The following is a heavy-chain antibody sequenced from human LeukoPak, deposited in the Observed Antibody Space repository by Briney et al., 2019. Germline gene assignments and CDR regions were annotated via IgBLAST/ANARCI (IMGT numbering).Heavy chain of an antibody. CDR1: GFTFSNFA. CDR2: INGRGGST. CDR3: AKHLAYYYDSSGYWRY. Sequence: GGSLRLSCAASGFTFSNFAMSWVRQAPGKGLEWVSGINGRGGSTYYADSVKGRFTISRDNSKNTLYLQMNSLRAEDTAVYYCAKHLAYYYDSSGYWRYWGQGTLVTVSS. V-gene: IGHV3-23*01. J-gene: IGHJ4*02. D-gene: IGHD3-22*01.